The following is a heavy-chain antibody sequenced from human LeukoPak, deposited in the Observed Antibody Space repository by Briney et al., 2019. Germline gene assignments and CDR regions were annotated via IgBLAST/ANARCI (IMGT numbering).Heavy chain of an antibody. J-gene: IGHJ2*01. CDR1: GDSVSSNSAA. CDR3: VRGEWELLPHYWYFDR. CDR2: TYYRSKWYN. D-gene: IGHD1-26*01. V-gene: IGHV6-1*01. Sequence: SQTLSLTCAISGDSVSSNSAAWNWLRQSPSRGLEWLGRTYYRSKWYNDYAVSVKSRITNNPDTSKNQFSLHLNSVTPEDTAVYYCVRGEWELLPHYWYFDRWGRGTLVTVSS.